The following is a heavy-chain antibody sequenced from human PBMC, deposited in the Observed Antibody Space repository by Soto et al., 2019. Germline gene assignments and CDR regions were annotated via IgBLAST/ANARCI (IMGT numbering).Heavy chain of an antibody. CDR2: IIPISDTT. CDR3: ARSQGSRTSLEIYYYYYYGMDV. Sequence: QVPLVQSGAEVKKPGSSVKVSCKASGGTFSSYAISWVRQAPGQGLERMGGIIPISDTTNYAQKFQGRVTITADESTSTAYMELSSLRSEDTAVYYCARSQGSRTSLEIYYYYYYGMDVWGQGTTVTVSS. D-gene: IGHD2-2*01. CDR1: GGTFSSYA. V-gene: IGHV1-69*01. J-gene: IGHJ6*02.